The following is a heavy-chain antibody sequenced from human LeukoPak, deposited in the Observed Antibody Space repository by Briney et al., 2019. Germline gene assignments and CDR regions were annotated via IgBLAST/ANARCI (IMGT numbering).Heavy chain of an antibody. CDR2: MNPNSGNT. V-gene: IGHV1-8*01. CDR3: ARGPVDCSSTRCYSIGWFDP. Sequence: GASVKVSCKASGYTFTSYDINWVRQATGQGLEWMGWMNPNSGNTGYAQKFQGRVTMTRNTSISTAYMELSSLRSEDTAVYYCARGPVDCSSTRCYSIGWFDPWGQGTLVTVSS. J-gene: IGHJ5*02. D-gene: IGHD2-2*01. CDR1: GYTFTSYD.